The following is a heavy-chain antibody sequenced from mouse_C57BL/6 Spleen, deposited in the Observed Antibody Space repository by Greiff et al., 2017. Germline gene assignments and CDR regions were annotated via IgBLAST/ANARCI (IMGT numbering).Heavy chain of an antibody. CDR2: IDPSDSYT. CDR1: GYTFTSYW. D-gene: IGHD3-2*02. Sequence: VQLQQPGAELVKPGASVKLSCKASGYTFTSYWMQWVKQRPGQGLEWIGEIDPSDSYTNYNQKFKGKATLTVDTSSSTAYMQLSSLTSEDSAVYYCARKGSSGTSWFAYWGQGTLVTVSA. CDR3: ARKGSSGTSWFAY. J-gene: IGHJ3*01. V-gene: IGHV1-50*01.